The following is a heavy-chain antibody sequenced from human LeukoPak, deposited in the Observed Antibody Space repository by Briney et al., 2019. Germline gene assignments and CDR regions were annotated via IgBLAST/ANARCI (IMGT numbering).Heavy chain of an antibody. CDR2: ISWNSGSI. Sequence: GRSLRLSCAASGFTFDDYAMHWVRQAPGKGLEWVSGISWNSGSIGYADSVKGRFTISRDNAKNSLYLQMNSLRAEDTAVYYCARSRYDFWSGPYYFDYWGQGTLVTVSS. CDR3: ARSRYDFWSGPYYFDY. D-gene: IGHD3-3*01. CDR1: GFTFDDYA. J-gene: IGHJ4*02. V-gene: IGHV3-9*01.